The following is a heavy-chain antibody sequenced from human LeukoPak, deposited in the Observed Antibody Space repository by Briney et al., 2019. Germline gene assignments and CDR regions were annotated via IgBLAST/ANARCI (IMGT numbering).Heavy chain of an antibody. D-gene: IGHD6-13*01. V-gene: IGHV6-1*01. CDR2: TFYRSKWYN. Sequence: SQTLSLTCAISGDSVSSNSGVWTWISQSPSRGFEWLGRTFYRSKWYNHYAVSVKSRITINPDTSKNQFSLQLNSVTPEDTAVYYCAREAAAGWVDYWGQGTLVTVSS. CDR1: GDSVSSNSGV. CDR3: AREAAAGWVDY. J-gene: IGHJ4*02.